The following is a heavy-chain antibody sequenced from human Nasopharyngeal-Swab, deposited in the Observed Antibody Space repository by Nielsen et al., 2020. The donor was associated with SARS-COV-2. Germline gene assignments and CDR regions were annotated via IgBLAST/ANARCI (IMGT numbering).Heavy chain of an antibody. CDR3: ARDLIAMIVVNGGVYFDY. J-gene: IGHJ4*02. D-gene: IGHD3-22*01. CDR1: GYTFTGYY. Sequence: ASVQVSCKASGYTFTGYYMHWVRHAPAQGLEWMGWINPNSGGTNYAQKFQGRVTMTRDTSISTAYMELSRLRSDDTAVYYCARDLIAMIVVNGGVYFDYWGQGTLVTVSS. V-gene: IGHV1-2*02. CDR2: INPNSGGT.